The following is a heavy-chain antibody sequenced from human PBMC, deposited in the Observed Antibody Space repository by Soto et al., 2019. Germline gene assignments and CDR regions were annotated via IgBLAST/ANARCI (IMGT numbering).Heavy chain of an antibody. J-gene: IGHJ6*02. Sequence: GGSLRLSCAASGFTFSSYAMHWVRQAPGKGLEWVAVISYDGSNKYYADSVKGRFTISRDNSKNTLYPQMNSLRAEDTAVYYCARDHYYGSGSYYYYYYGMDVWGQGTTVTVSS. CDR1: GFTFSSYA. D-gene: IGHD3-10*01. V-gene: IGHV3-30-3*01. CDR3: ARDHYYGSGSYYYYYYGMDV. CDR2: ISYDGSNK.